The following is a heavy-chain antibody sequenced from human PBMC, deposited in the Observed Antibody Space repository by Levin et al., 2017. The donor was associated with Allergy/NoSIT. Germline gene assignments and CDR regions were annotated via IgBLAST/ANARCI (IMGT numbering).Heavy chain of an antibody. CDR3: ARIPNYYDSSAYDYFLPWAFDL. V-gene: IGHV2-26*01. CDR1: GFSLSDTRVG. CDR2: IFSGAKT. D-gene: IGHD3-22*01. J-gene: IGHJ3*01. Sequence: TLSLTCTVSGFSLSDTRVGVSWIRQPPGKALEWLAHIFSGAKTFYSTSLRTRLSISKDTSKSQVVLTLTNLDPVDTATYYCARIPNYYDSSAYDYFLPWAFDLWGQGTLVTVSS.